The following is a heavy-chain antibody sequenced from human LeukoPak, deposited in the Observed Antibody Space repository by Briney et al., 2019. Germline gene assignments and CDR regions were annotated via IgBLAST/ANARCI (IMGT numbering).Heavy chain of an antibody. CDR2: ISGSGGNT. CDR3: ARAGTRKWELPFDY. J-gene: IGHJ4*02. D-gene: IGHD1-26*01. V-gene: IGHV3-23*01. CDR1: GFTFSSYA. Sequence: GGSLRLSCAASGFTFSSYAMSWVRQAPGKGLEWVSAISGSGGNTYYADSVKGRFTISRDNSKNTLYLQMNSLRAEDTAVYYCARAGTRKWELPFDYWGQGTLVTVSS.